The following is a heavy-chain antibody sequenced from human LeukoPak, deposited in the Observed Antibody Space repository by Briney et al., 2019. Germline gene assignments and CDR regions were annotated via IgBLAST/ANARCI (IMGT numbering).Heavy chain of an antibody. CDR1: GYAFTDYA. D-gene: IGHD3-9*01. J-gene: IGHJ4*02. CDR2: IDPHSGGT. Sequence: ASVKVSCKASGYAFTDYAIHWVRQAPGQGLEWMGRIDPHSGGTNYAQKFQGRVTLTRDASISTAYMELSRLRSDDTAFYYCTRDLTISGPIGYWGRETLVTVSS. CDR3: TRDLTISGPIGY. V-gene: IGHV1-2*06.